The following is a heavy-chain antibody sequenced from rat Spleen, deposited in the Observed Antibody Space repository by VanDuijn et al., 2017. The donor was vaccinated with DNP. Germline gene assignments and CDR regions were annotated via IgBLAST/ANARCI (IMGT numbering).Heavy chain of an antibody. CDR2: ISTSGSRT. V-gene: IGHV5-25*01. J-gene: IGHJ2*01. CDR1: GFTFSNYY. CDR3: ARQGSDY. Sequence: EVQLVESGGGLVQPGRSLKLSCAASGFTFSNYYMAWVRQAPKKGLEWVATISTSGSRTYYPDSLKGRITISRDNAKSSLYLQMNSLKSEDTATYYCARQGSDYWGQGVMVTVSS. D-gene: IGHD5-1*01.